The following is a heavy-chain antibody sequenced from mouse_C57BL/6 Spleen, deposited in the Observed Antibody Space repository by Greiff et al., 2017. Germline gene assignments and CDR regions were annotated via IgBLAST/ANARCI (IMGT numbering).Heavy chain of an antibody. D-gene: IGHD1-1*01. CDR2: IWSDGST. CDR1: GFSLPSYG. CDR3: ARQDYGSPYAMDY. Sequence: VKLVESGPGLVAPSQSLSITCTVSGFSLPSYGVHWVRQPPGKGLEWLVVIWSDGSTTYNSALKPKQSISKDNSKSQVFLKMNSLQTDDTAMYYCARQDYGSPYAMDYWGQGTSVTVSS. V-gene: IGHV2-6-1*01. J-gene: IGHJ4*01.